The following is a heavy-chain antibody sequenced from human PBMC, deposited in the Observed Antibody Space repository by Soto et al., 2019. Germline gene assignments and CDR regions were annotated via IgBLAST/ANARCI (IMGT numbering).Heavy chain of an antibody. V-gene: IGHV3-30*18. CDR2: ISYDGSNK. J-gene: IGHJ4*02. CDR3: AKALSYSSNWYLGY. Sequence: QVQLVESGGGVVQPGRSLRLSCAASGFTFSSYGMHWVRQAPGKGLEWVAVISYDGSNKYYADSVKGRFTISRDNSKNTLYLQMNSLRAEDTAVYYCAKALSYSSNWYLGYWGQGTLVTVSS. CDR1: GFTFSSYG. D-gene: IGHD6-13*01.